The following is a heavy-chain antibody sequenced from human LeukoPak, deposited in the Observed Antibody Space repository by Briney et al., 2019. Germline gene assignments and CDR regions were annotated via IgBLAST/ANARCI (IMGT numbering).Heavy chain of an antibody. V-gene: IGHV3-23*01. CDR2: ISGSGGST. J-gene: IGHJ4*02. CDR1: GFTFSSYA. Sequence: GGSLRLSCAASGFTFSSYAMSWVRQAPGKGMEWVSAISGSGGSTYYADSVKGRFTISRDNSKNTLYLQMNSLRAEDTAVYYCAKAISYCSGGSCYYFDYWGQGTLVTVSS. CDR3: AKAISYCSGGSCYYFDY. D-gene: IGHD2-15*01.